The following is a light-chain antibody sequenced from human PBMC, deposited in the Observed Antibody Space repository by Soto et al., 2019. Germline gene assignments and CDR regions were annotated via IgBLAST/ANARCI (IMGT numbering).Light chain of an antibody. CDR2: DAS. Sequence: EIVMTQSPATLSVSPGERATLSCRASQSVSSNLAWYQQKPGQGPRLLIYDASTRASGIPARFSGSGSGTEFTLTISSLQSEDFAVYYCQQYNDWPPKYTFGQGTKVEIK. CDR3: QQYNDWPPKYT. V-gene: IGKV3-15*01. J-gene: IGKJ2*01. CDR1: QSVSSN.